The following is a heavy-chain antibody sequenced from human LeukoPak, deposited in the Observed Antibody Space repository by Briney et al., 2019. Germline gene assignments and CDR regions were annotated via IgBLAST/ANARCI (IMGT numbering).Heavy chain of an antibody. CDR2: IYYSGST. CDR1: GGSFSGYY. CDR3: ASQGRYYDILTGYYNKKYYFDY. D-gene: IGHD3-9*01. J-gene: IGHJ4*02. Sequence: SETLSLTCAVYGGSFSGYYWSWIRQPPGKGLEWIGSIYYSGSTYYNPSLKSRVTISVDTSKNQFSLKLSSVTAADTAVYYCASQGRYYDILTGYYNKKYYFDYWGQGTLVTVSS. V-gene: IGHV4-34*01.